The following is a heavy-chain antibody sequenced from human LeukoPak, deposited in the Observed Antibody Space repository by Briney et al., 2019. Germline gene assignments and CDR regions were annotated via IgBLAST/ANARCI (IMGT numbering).Heavy chain of an antibody. J-gene: IGHJ4*02. CDR2: VNPNSGNT. CDR3: ARNLQEEWLRGFDY. V-gene: IGHV1-8*01. CDR1: GYTFTSYD. Sequence: ASVKVSCKASGYTFTSYDINWVRQATGQGLEWMGWVNPNSGNTGYAQKFQGRVTMTRNTSISTAYMGLSSLRSEDTAVYYCARNLQEEWLRGFDYWGQGTLVTVSS. D-gene: IGHD5-12*01.